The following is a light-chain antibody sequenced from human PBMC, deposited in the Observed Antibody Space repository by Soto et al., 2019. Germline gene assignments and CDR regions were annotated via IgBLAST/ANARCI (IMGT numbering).Light chain of an antibody. J-gene: IGKJ3*01. CDR1: QSVGSNY. CDR2: GAS. Sequence: EIVLTQSPGTLSLSLGERATVSCRASQSVGSNYLAWYQRKPGQAPRLLIYGASSRATGIPDRFSGSGSGTDFTLTISRLEPEDFSVYYCQQYANTPFTLGPGTKVDIK. V-gene: IGKV3-20*01. CDR3: QQYANTPFT.